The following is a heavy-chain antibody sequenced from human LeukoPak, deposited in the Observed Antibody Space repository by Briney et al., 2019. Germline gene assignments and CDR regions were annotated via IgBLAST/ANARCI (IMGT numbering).Heavy chain of an antibody. D-gene: IGHD3-22*01. J-gene: IGHJ4*02. V-gene: IGHV3-23*01. CDR1: GFTFSHYW. Sequence: PGGSLRLSCVASGFTFSHYWMSWVRQAPGKGLEWVSVISDSGSDTYYADSVKGRFTISRANSKNTVYLQMNGLRADDTAVYYCAIPDSSGFYFSIRFDYWGQGTLVTVSS. CDR3: AIPDSSGFYFSIRFDY. CDR2: ISDSGSDT.